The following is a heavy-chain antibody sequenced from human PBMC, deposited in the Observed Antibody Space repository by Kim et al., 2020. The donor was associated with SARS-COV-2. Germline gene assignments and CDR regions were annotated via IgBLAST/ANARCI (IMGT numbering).Heavy chain of an antibody. V-gene: IGHV1-3*01. J-gene: IGHJ4*02. D-gene: IGHD3-10*01. Sequence: GETKSSRKFQGRVTITRDTRTSTVYMELSSLAAEDTAVYYCARGSMATYDYWGQGTLVPVS. CDR2: GET. CDR3: ARGSMATYDY.